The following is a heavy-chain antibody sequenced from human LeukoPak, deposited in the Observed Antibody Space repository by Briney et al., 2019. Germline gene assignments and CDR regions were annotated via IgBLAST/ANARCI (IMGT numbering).Heavy chain of an antibody. D-gene: IGHD6-13*01. V-gene: IGHV3-33*06. CDR2: IWYDGSNK. J-gene: IGHJ6*03. CDR1: GFTFSSYG. CDR3: AKTSAPVKKKGIAAAGTPYYYYMDV. Sequence: GGSLRLSCAASGFTFSSYGMHWVRQAPGKGLEWVAVIWYDGSNKYYADSVKGRFTISRDNSKNTLYLQMNSLRAEDTAVYYCAKTSAPVKKKGIAAAGTPYYYYMDVWGKGTTVIVSS.